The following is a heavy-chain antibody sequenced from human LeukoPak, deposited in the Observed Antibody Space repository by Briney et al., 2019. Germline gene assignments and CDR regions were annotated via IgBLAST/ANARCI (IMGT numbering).Heavy chain of an antibody. CDR2: IKQDGSEK. D-gene: IGHD3-3*01. V-gene: IGHV3-7*01. CDR3: AMVFLEWSGDEDY. Sequence: GGSLRLSCAASGFTFSSYWMSWVCQAPGKGLEWVANIKQDGSEKYYVDSVKGRFTISRDNAKNSLYLQMNSLRAEDTAVYYCAMVFLEWSGDEDYWGQGTLVTVSS. J-gene: IGHJ4*02. CDR1: GFTFSSYW.